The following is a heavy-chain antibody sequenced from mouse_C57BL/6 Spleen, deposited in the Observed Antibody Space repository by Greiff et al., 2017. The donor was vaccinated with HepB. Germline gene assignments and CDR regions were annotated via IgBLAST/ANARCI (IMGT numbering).Heavy chain of an antibody. Sequence: VQLQQSGAELVRPGASVKLSCTASGFNIKDDYMHWVKQRPEQGLEWIGWIDPENGDTEYDSKFQGKATITADTSSNTAYLQLSSLTSEDTAVYYCTTRMDGYYVPFAYWGQGTLVTVSA. V-gene: IGHV14-4*01. CDR2: IDPENGDT. CDR1: GFNIKDDY. D-gene: IGHD2-3*01. CDR3: TTRMDGYYVPFAY. J-gene: IGHJ3*01.